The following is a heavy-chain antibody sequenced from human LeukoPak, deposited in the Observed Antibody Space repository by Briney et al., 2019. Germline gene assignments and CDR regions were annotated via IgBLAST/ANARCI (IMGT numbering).Heavy chain of an antibody. D-gene: IGHD6-13*01. CDR1: GGSFSGYY. V-gene: IGHV4-34*01. CDR2: INHSGST. Sequence: PSETLSLTCAVYGGSFSGYYWSWIRQPPVKGLEWIGEINHSGSTNYNPSLKSRVTISVDTSKNQFSLKLSSVTAADTAVYYCASAWIAAAGSIDYWGQGTLVTVSS. J-gene: IGHJ4*02. CDR3: ASAWIAAAGSIDY.